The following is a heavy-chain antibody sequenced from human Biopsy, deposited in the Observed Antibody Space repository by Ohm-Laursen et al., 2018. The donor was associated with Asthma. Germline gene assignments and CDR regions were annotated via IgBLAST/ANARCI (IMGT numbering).Heavy chain of an antibody. D-gene: IGHD3-3*01. V-gene: IGHV1-3*01. CDR1: GYTFISYA. Sequence: SVKVSCKASGYTFISYAIHWVRQAPGQRLEWMGWINAGNGNTKYSQKFQGRVTITRDTSASTAYMELSSLRSEDTAVYYCAKTYSDFWTGQFNDVFVIWGQGKMVTV. CDR2: INAGNGNT. CDR3: AKTYSDFWTGQFNDVFVI. J-gene: IGHJ3*02.